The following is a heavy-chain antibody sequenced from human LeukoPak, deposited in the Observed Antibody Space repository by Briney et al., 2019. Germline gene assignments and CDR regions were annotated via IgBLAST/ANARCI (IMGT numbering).Heavy chain of an antibody. V-gene: IGHV3-33*08. D-gene: IGHD3-16*01. CDR1: GFTFSSYA. CDR3: APDHGGY. CDR2: IWYDGSNT. Sequence: GRSLRLSCAASGFTFSSYAMHWVRQAPGKGLEWVAIIWYDGSNTYYADSVKGRFTISRDNSKSTLYLDMNSLRAEDTAVYYCAPDHGGYWGQGTLVTVSS. J-gene: IGHJ4*02.